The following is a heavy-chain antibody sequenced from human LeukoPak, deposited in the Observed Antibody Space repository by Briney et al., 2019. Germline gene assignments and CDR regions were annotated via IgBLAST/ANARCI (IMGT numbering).Heavy chain of an antibody. CDR2: INHSGST. D-gene: IGHD1-20*01. V-gene: IGHV4-34*01. CDR1: GGSFSGYY. Sequence: PSETLSLTCAVYGGSFSGYYWSWIRQPPGKGLEWIGEINHSGSTNYNPSLKSRVTISVDTSKNQFSLKLSSVTAADTAVYYCARHNWNNYYYYGMDVWGQGTTVTVSS. CDR3: ARHNWNNYYYYGMDV. J-gene: IGHJ6*02.